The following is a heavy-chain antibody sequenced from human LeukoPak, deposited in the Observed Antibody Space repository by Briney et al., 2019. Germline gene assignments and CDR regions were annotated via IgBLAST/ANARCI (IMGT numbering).Heavy chain of an antibody. J-gene: IGHJ6*03. Sequence: SETLSLTCTVSDGSISSYYWSWIRQPPGKGLEWIGHIYYSGSTNYNPSLKSRVTISVDTSKNQFSLKLSSVTAADTAVYYCARLVIRGFYYYYYMDVWGKGTTVTVSS. CDR1: DGSISSYY. CDR3: ARLVIRGFYYYYYMDV. V-gene: IGHV4-59*01. D-gene: IGHD3-10*01. CDR2: IYYSGST.